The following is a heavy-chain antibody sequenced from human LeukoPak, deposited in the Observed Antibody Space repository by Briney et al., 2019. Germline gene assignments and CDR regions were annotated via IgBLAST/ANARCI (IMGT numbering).Heavy chain of an antibody. J-gene: IGHJ6*03. CDR1: GGSISSYY. Sequence: SETLSLTCTVSGGSISSYYWSWIRQPPGKGLEWIGYIYYSGSTNYNPSLKSRVTISVDTSKNQFSLKLSSVTAAVTAVYYCARAVVGMVTSYYYMDVWGKGTTVTVSS. CDR2: IYYSGST. V-gene: IGHV4-59*01. D-gene: IGHD5-18*01. CDR3: ARAVVGMVTSYYYMDV.